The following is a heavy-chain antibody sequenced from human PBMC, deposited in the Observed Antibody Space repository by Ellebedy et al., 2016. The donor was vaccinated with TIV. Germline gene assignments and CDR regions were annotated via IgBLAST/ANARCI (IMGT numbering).Heavy chain of an antibody. CDR1: SGTFSNYY. CDR3: ARHVYHNSRPDY. CDR2: INDSGST. J-gene: IGHJ4*02. D-gene: IGHD2/OR15-2a*01. V-gene: IGHV4-34*08. Sequence: SETLSLTXAVYSGTFSNYYWSWIRQPPGKGLEWIGEINDSGSTNYNPSLKSRVTISVDTSNNDFSLKMTSMTAADTAVYYCARHVYHNSRPDYWGQGTLVTVSS.